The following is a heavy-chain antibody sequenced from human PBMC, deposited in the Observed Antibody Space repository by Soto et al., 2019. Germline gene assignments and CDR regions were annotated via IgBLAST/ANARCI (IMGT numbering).Heavy chain of an antibody. CDR1: GYTFTVYY. CDR2: INPNSGGT. CDR3: ARGSGSYYNCLSYYGMDV. Sequence: GASVKVSCKASGYTFTVYYMHCVLQAPVHGLEWMGWINPNSGGTNYAPKFQGRVTMTRDTSISTAYMELSRLRSDDTVVYYCARGSGSYYNCLSYYGMDVWGQGTTVTVSS. D-gene: IGHD3-10*01. J-gene: IGHJ6*02. V-gene: IGHV1-2*02.